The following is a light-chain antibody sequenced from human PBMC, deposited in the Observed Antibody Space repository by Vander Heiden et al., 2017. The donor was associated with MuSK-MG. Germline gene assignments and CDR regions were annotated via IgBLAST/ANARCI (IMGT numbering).Light chain of an antibody. J-gene: IGKJ5*01. Sequence: DIVMTQSPDSLAVSLGERATINCKSSQSVLYSSNNENYLAWYQQKPGQPPKLLIYWASTRESGVPDRFSGSGSGTDFTLTISSLQAEDVAVYYCQQYDSTPPTFGQGTLLEIK. CDR3: QQYDSTPPT. CDR1: QSVLYSSNNENY. CDR2: WAS. V-gene: IGKV4-1*01.